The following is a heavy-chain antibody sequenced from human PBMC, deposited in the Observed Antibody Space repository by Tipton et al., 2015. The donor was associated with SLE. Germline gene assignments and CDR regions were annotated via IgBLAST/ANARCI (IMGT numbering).Heavy chain of an antibody. CDR2: ISSSSDYI. CDR3: VLRPDNEGVGRGY. J-gene: IGHJ4*02. Sequence: SLRLSCAASGFTFSYSSLNWVRQAPGKGLEWVSSISSSSDYIYYTDSVKGRFTISRDNAKSSLYLQMDSLRGEDTALYYCVLRPDNEGVGRGYWGQGILVTVSS. D-gene: IGHD1-26*01. V-gene: IGHV3-21*04. CDR1: GFTFSYSS.